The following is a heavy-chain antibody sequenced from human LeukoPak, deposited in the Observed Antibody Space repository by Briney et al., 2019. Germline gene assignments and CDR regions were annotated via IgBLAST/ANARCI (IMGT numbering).Heavy chain of an antibody. CDR2: MNPNSGNT. D-gene: IGHD2-15*01. CDR3: ARGRDLGGYVDY. J-gene: IGHJ4*02. Sequence: GASVKVSCKASGYTFTSYDINWVRQATGQGLEWMGWMNPNSGNTAYAQKFQGRVTMTRNTSISTAYMELSSLRSEDTAVYYCARGRDLGGYVDYWGQGTLVTVSS. CDR1: GYTFTSYD. V-gene: IGHV1-8*01.